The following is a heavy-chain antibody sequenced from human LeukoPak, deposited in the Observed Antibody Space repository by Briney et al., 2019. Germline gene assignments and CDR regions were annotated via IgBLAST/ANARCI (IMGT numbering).Heavy chain of an antibody. CDR1: GDSISGSY. V-gene: IGHV4-4*07. J-gene: IGHJ6*04. Sequence: PSETLSLTCTVSGDSISGSYWTWIRQSAGKGLEWIGRINTSGNTNYNPSLKSRVTMSLDTSKNQFSLNMSSVTVADTAAYYCARDRLGFRVDVWGKGTTVTFSS. CDR3: ARDRLGFRVDV. CDR2: INTSGNT. D-gene: IGHD3-10*01.